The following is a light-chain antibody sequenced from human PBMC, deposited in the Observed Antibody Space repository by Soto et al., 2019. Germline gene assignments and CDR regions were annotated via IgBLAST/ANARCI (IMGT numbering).Light chain of an antibody. CDR1: QSISTF. Sequence: EIQLTQSPASLSVSAGERATISCRASQSISTFLNWYQQKPGQAPRLLISSASNSHTGIPLRFSGSGSGTDFTLTISSLEPDDFAAYCCQQCNNCPITFGQGTRVEIK. V-gene: IGKV3-11*01. CDR3: QQCNNCPIT. CDR2: SAS. J-gene: IGKJ5*01.